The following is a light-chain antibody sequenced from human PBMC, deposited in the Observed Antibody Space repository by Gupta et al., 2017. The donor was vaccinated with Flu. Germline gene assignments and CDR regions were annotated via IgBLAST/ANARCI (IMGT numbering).Light chain of an antibody. Sequence: VLTRSPGTLSLSPGERATLSCRASKSVKSTAGAGHQQKPGQAPRLRNRAIGIPDRFSGSGSETDFTFTSSRRESEDFAVYYWQQDSTSDAFGQGTKMEIK. V-gene: IGKV3-20*01. CDR1: KSVKSTA. J-gene: IGKJ2*01. CDR3: QQDSTSDA.